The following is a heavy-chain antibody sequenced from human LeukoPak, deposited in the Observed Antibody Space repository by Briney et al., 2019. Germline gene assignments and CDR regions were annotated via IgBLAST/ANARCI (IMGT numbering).Heavy chain of an antibody. CDR1: GLAVSSNY. CDR3: ARDQTTVTSWHAFDI. V-gene: IGHV3-66*02. Sequence: PGGSLRLSCAASGLAVSSNYMGWVRQAPGKGLEWVSIIYVGGATNYGDSVKGRFTISRDDSENTLYLQMNSLKSGDTGIYFCARDQTTVTSWHAFDIWGQGTMVTVSS. J-gene: IGHJ3*02. D-gene: IGHD4-17*01. CDR2: IYVGGAT.